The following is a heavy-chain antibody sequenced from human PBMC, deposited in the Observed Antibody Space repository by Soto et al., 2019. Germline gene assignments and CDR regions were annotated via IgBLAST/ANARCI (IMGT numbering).Heavy chain of an antibody. CDR1: GFTFSSYA. V-gene: IGHV3-30-3*01. J-gene: IGHJ4*02. Sequence: VQLVESGGGVVQPGRSLRLSCAASGFTFSSYAMHWVRQAPGKGLEWVAVISYDGSNKYYADSVKGRFTISRDNSKNTLYLQMNSLRAEDTAVYYCARSDAEYQGEVGATYYWGQGTLVTVSS. D-gene: IGHD1-26*01. CDR2: ISYDGSNK. CDR3: ARSDAEYQGEVGATYY.